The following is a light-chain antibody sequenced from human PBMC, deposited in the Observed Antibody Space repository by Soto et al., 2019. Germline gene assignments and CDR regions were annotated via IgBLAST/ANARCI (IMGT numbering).Light chain of an antibody. V-gene: IGKV4-1*01. CDR3: QQYYSTPPT. CDR2: WAS. Sequence: IVMTQSPGSLAVSLGEGATINCRSSQSVLHSSYKNNYLAWYQQKPGQPPKLLIYWASTRESGVPDRFSGSGSGKDFTLTISSLQAEDVTVYYCQQYYSTPPTFGGATKVEIK. CDR1: QSVLHSSYKNNY. J-gene: IGKJ4*01.